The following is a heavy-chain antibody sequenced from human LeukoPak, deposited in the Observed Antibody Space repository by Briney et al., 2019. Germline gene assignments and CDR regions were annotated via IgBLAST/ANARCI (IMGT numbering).Heavy chain of an antibody. D-gene: IGHD6-19*01. CDR3: ARGAVAGTVDWFDP. J-gene: IGHJ5*02. CDR2: IIPIFGTA. CDR1: GGTFSSYG. Sequence: GASVKVSCKASGGTFSSYGISWVLQAPGQGLEWMGGIIPIFGTANYAQKFQGRVTITTDESTSTAYMELSSLRSEDTAVYYCARGAVAGTVDWFDPWGQGTLVTVSS. V-gene: IGHV1-69*05.